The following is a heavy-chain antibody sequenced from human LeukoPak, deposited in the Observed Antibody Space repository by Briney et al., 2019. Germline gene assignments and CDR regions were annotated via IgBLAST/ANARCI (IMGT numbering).Heavy chain of an antibody. D-gene: IGHD6-19*01. J-gene: IGHJ4*02. CDR1: GFMFSDYG. Sequence: PGGSLRLSCETSGFMFSDYGMHWVRQAPGKGLEWVSFISTSSSYIHYADSVKGRFTISRDNAKNSLYLQMNSLRAEDTAVYYCARTLRDSSGWYGPFDYWGQGALVTVSS. CDR3: ARTLRDSSGWYGPFDY. V-gene: IGHV3-21*01. CDR2: ISTSSSYI.